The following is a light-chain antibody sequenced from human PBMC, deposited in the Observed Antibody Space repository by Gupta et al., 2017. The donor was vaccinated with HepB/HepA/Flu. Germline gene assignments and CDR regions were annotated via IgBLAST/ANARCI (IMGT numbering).Light chain of an antibody. J-gene: IGLJ1*01. CDR1: SSDFGGYNS. Sequence: QSALTQPPSVSGSPGQSVTISCTGTSSDFGGYNSVSWYQQHPGKAPKLMIYDVNKRPSGVPDRFSGSKSGNTASLTISGLQAEDEADYHCCSYAGDSSYVFGSGTKVTVL. CDR2: DVN. CDR3: CSYAGDSSYV. V-gene: IGLV2-11*01.